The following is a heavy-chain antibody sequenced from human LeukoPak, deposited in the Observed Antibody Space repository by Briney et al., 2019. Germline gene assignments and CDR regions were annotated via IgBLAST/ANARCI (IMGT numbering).Heavy chain of an antibody. J-gene: IGHJ5*02. V-gene: IGHV3-9*01. CDR1: GFAFDDYA. D-gene: IGHD2-2*01. Sequence: GGSLRLSCAASGFAFDDYAMHWVRQAPGKGLEWVSGISWNSGSIGYADSVKGRFTISRDNAKNSLYLQMNSLRAEDTAVYYCAKAPLSYASNNWFDPWGQGTLVTVSS. CDR2: ISWNSGSI. CDR3: AKAPLSYASNNWFDP.